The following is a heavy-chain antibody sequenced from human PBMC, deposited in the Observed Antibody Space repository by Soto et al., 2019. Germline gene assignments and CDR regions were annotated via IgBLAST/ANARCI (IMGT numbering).Heavy chain of an antibody. J-gene: IGHJ3*02. V-gene: IGHV1-8*01. D-gene: IGHD3-16*02. CDR1: GYTFTSYD. Sequence: GASVKVSCKASGYTFTSYDINWVRQATGQGLEWMGWMNPNSGNTGYAQKFQGRVTMTRNTSISTAYMELSSLRSEDTAVYYCARIRTVGYDYIWGSYRSDAFDXWGQGTMVTVSS. CDR2: MNPNSGNT. CDR3: ARIRTVGYDYIWGSYRSDAFDX.